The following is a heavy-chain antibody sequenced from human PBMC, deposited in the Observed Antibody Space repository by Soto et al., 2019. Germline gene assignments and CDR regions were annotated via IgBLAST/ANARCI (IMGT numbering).Heavy chain of an antibody. CDR3: ARHLYYYDSSGYEDFDY. J-gene: IGHJ4*02. Sequence: SETLSLTCTVSGGSISSSSYYWGWIRQPPGKGLEWIGSIYYSGSTYYNPSLKSRVTISVDTSKNQFSLKLSSVTAADTAVYYCARHLYYYDSSGYEDFDYWGQGTLVTVSS. CDR1: GGSISSSSYY. V-gene: IGHV4-39*01. CDR2: IYYSGST. D-gene: IGHD3-22*01.